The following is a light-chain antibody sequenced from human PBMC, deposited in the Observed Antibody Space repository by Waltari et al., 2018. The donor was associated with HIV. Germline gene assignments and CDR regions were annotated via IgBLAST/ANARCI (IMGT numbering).Light chain of an antibody. CDR2: VGTGGMVG. J-gene: IGLJ2*01. Sequence: QPILTQPPSASASRGASVTLTCTLSSGYDNYEVTWYHPSPGMGPHFVMGVGTGGMVGSKGDGIPHRVSVLGSGLNRYLTIKNVQEEDESVYHCGADHGSGNKFVSVLFGGGTKLTVL. CDR1: SGYDNYE. CDR3: GADHGSGNKFVSVL. V-gene: IGLV9-49*02.